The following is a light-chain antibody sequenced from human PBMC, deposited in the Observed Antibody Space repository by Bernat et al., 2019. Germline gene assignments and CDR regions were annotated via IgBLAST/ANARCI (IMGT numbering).Light chain of an antibody. CDR2: GNS. CDR1: SSNIGAGYD. V-gene: IGLV1-40*01. Sequence: QSVLTQPPSVSGAPGQRVTISCTGSSSNIGAGYDVHWYQQLPGTAPKLLIYGNSNRPSGVPDRFSGSKSGTSASLASTGLQAEDEADYYRQSYDSSLSAWVFGGGTKLTVL. J-gene: IGLJ3*02. CDR3: QSYDSSLSAWV.